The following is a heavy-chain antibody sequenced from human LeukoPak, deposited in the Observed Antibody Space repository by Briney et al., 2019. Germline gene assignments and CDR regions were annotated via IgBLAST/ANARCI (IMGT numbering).Heavy chain of an antibody. J-gene: IGHJ6*02. CDR2: ISYDGSNK. Sequence: GGSLRLSCAASGFTFSSYGMHWVRQAPGKGLEWVAVISYDGSNKYYADSVKGRFTISRDNSKNTLYLQMNSLRAEDTAVYYCARASPSWYYYYGMDVWGQGTTVTVSS. CDR1: GFTFSSYG. V-gene: IGHV3-30*03. D-gene: IGHD2-2*01. CDR3: ARASPSWYYYYGMDV.